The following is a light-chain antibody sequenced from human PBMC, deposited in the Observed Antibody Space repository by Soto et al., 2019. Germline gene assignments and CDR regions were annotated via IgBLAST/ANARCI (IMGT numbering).Light chain of an antibody. V-gene: IGLV2-14*01. Sequence: SALTQPASVSGSPGQSITISCTGTNSDVGGYNYVSWYQQHPGKAPKPMIYDVSNRPSGVSNRFSGSKSGNTASLTISGLQAEDEADYYCTSYTSSGTYVFGTGTKVTVL. CDR1: NSDVGGYNY. J-gene: IGLJ1*01. CDR3: TSYTSSGTYV. CDR2: DVS.